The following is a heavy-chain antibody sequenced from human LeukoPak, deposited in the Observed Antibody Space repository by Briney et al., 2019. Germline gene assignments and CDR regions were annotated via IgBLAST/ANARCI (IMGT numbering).Heavy chain of an antibody. CDR2: INSADNVE. D-gene: IGHD2-8*01. Sequence: GGSLTLSCAASGFSLRSSEMNWVRQAPGKGPEWVAHINSADNVEYYTDSVRGRFTMSRDNAMDLLYLQMNSLRDEDTAVYYCGRDTVNGPFVISLDLWGQGVLVTVSS. CDR1: GFSLRSSE. V-gene: IGHV3-48*03. CDR3: GRDTVNGPFVISLDL. J-gene: IGHJ5*02.